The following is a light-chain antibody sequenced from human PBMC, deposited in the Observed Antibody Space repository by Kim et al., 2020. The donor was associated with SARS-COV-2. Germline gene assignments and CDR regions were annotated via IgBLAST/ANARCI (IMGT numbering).Light chain of an antibody. CDR3: VLFLGSGFWV. V-gene: IGLV8-61*01. CDR2: STN. J-gene: IGLJ3*02. CDR1: SGSVSTDYY. Sequence: QTVVTQEPSFSVSPGGTVTLTCGLSSGSVSTDYYPAWYQQTPGQAPRTLIYSTNTRSSGVPDRFSGSILGNKAALTITGAQADDESAYYCVLFLGSGFWVFGGGTQLTVL.